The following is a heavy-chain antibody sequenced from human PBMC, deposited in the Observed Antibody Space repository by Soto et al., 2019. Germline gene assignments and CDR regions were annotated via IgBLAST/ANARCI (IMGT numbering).Heavy chain of an antibody. CDR2: IKQDGSEK. CDR3: VRSGDYRSGSYWYFFDY. CDR1: GFPFSSYW. D-gene: IGHD3-10*01. V-gene: IGHV3-7*03. Sequence: GGSLRLSCAAAGFPFSSYWMSWVRQAPGKGLEWVANIKQDGSEKYYVDSVKGRFTISRDNAKNSLYLQMNSLRAEDTALYYCVRSGDYRSGSYWYFFDYWGQGTQVTVSS. J-gene: IGHJ4*02.